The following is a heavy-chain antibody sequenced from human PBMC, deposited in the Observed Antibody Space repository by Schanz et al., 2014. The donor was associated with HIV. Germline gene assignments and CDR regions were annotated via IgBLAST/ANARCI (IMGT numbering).Heavy chain of an antibody. D-gene: IGHD3-10*01. V-gene: IGHV1-18*01. J-gene: IGHJ4*02. Sequence: QVQLVQSGAAVKKPGASVKVSCKASGYTFTSYGITWVRQAPGQGLEWMGWMNPNSGNTGYAQKFQGRVTLTTDTSTSTAYMELRSLRSDDTAVYYCARVGSGSYYVRYFDYWGQGTLVTVSS. CDR1: GYTFTSYG. CDR2: MNPNSGNT. CDR3: ARVGSGSYYVRYFDY.